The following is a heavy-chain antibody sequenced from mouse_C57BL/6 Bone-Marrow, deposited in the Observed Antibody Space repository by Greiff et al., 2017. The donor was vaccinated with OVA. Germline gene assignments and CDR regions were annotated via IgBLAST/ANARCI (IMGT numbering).Heavy chain of an antibody. CDR1: GYTFTSYW. CDR2: IDPSDSET. J-gene: IGHJ2*01. V-gene: IGHV1-52*01. Sequence: QVQLQQPGAELVRPGSSVKLSCKASGYTFTSYWMHWVKQRPIQGLEWIGNIDPSDSETHYNQKFKDKATLTVDKSSSNAYMRLSSLTSEASAVYYCAIVGIYYGIPYYFDYWGQGTTLTVSS. D-gene: IGHD2-1*01. CDR3: AIVGIYYGIPYYFDY.